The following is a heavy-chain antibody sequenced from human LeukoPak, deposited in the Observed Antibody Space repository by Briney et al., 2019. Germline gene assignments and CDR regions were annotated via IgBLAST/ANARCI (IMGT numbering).Heavy chain of an antibody. CDR2: ITPSGGT. J-gene: IGHJ4*02. CDR1: GHTFTSYA. D-gene: IGHD5-24*01. CDR3: ARDRYGDGSAHLDY. V-gene: IGHV1-2*02. Sequence: ASVKVSCKASGHTFTSYAIHWVRQAPGQGLEWMGWITPSGGTNYPQKFQGRVAITWDTSITTAYMDLSRLTSDDTAVYYCARDRYGDGSAHLDYWGQGALVTVSS.